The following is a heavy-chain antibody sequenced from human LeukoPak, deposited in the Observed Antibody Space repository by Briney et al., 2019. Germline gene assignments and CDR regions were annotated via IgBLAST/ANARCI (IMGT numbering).Heavy chain of an antibody. CDR3: AREFLSWAIDY. V-gene: IGHV3-48*03. J-gene: IGHJ4*02. Sequence: GGSLRLSCAASGFTFSSYEMNWVRQAPGKGLEWVSYISSSGSTIYYAESVKGRFSISRDNAKNSLYLQMNRLRAEDTAVYYCAREFLSWAIDYWGQGTLVTVSS. CDR2: ISSSGSTI. CDR1: GFTFSSYE. D-gene: IGHD2-15*01.